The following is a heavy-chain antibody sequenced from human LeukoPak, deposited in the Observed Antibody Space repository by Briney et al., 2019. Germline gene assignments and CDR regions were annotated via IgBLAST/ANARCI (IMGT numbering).Heavy chain of an antibody. D-gene: IGHD3-9*01. Sequence: SETLSLTCTVSGGSISSSSYYWGWIRQPPGKGLGWIGSIYYSGSTYYNPSLKSRVTISVDTSKNQFSLKLSSVTAADTAVYYCARQKEDYDILTGYYGFDYWGQGTLVTVSS. CDR1: GGSISSSSYY. CDR3: ARQKEDYDILTGYYGFDY. CDR2: IYYSGST. J-gene: IGHJ4*02. V-gene: IGHV4-39*01.